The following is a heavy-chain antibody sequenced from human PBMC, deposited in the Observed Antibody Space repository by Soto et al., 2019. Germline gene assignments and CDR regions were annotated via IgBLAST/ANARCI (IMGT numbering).Heavy chain of an antibody. CDR1: GFTFGDYA. J-gene: IGHJ6*02. D-gene: IGHD3-10*01. Sequence: GGSLRLCCTASGFTFGDYAMSWFRQAPGKGLEWVGFIRSKAYGGTTEYAASVKGRFTISRDDSKSIAYLQMNSLKTEDTAVYYCSMLEFGELPTHYHYGMDVWGQGTTVTVSS. CDR3: SMLEFGELPTHYHYGMDV. V-gene: IGHV3-49*03. CDR2: IRSKAYGGTT.